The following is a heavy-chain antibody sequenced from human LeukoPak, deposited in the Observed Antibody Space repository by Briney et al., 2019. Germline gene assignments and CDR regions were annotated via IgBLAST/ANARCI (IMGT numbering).Heavy chain of an antibody. V-gene: IGHV3-23*01. CDR2: IGSSGGST. CDR3: GKDMQLSY. J-gene: IGHJ4*02. Sequence: GGSLRFSCTASGLTFSDSAMSWVRQAPGKGLKWVSLIGSSGGSTYYSDSVKGRFSISRDDSKNTLFLQMDSLRAEDTAVYYCGKDMQLSYWGQGILVTVSS. CDR1: GLTFSDSA. D-gene: IGHD6-13*01.